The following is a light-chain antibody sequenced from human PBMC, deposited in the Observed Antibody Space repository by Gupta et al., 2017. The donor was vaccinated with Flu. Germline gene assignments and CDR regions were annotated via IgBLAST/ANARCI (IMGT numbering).Light chain of an antibody. CDR3: LQYDEALT. J-gene: IGKJ2*01. CDR1: RDISNH. Sequence: DIQMTQSPSSLSASVGDRVTITCQSSRDISNHLNWYQQKPGKAPKLLIYDASKFESGIPSRFTGSGSGTHFTLTISSLQPKDFAHYYCLQYDEALTFGQGTKVDIK. CDR2: DAS. V-gene: IGKV1-33*01.